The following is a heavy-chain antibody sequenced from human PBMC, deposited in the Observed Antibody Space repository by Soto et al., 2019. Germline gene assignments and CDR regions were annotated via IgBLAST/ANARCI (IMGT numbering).Heavy chain of an antibody. V-gene: IGHV3-30*18. CDR3: AKDDPAGGLDV. CDR1: GFTFSSYG. CDR2: ISYDGSNK. J-gene: IGHJ6*02. Sequence: QVQLVESGGGVVQPGRSLRLSCAASGFTFSSYGMHWVRQAPGKGLEWVAVISYDGSNKYYADSVKGRFTISRDNSKNTLYLQMNSLRAEDTAVYYYAKDDPAGGLDVWGQGTTVTVSS. D-gene: IGHD3-10*01.